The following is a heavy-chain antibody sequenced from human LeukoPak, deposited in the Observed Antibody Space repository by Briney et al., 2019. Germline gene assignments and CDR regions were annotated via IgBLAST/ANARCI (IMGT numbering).Heavy chain of an antibody. Sequence: SETLSLTCTVSGGSISSSSYYWGWIRQPPGKGLEWIGSIYYSGSTYYNPSLKSRVTISVDTSKNQFSLKLSSVTAADTAVYYCARGRSIAAAGTPYNWFDPWGQGTLVTVSS. V-gene: IGHV4-39*07. J-gene: IGHJ5*02. D-gene: IGHD6-13*01. CDR3: ARGRSIAAAGTPYNWFDP. CDR2: IYYSGST. CDR1: GGSISSSSYY.